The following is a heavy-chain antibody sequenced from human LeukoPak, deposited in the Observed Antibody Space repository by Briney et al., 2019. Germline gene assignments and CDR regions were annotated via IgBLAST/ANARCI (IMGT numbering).Heavy chain of an antibody. CDR1: GASVIDYY. Sequence: SETLSLTCTVSGASVIDYYWSCIRQPAGKGLEWIGRIFTTGSTDYHPSLKSRVTMTRDRSKNQLFLKLASVTAADTAVYYCARASDSIFSYYYHMDLWGKGITVTVSS. V-gene: IGHV4-4*07. CDR2: IFTTGST. J-gene: IGHJ6*03. D-gene: IGHD3-3*02. CDR3: ARASDSIFSYYYHMDL.